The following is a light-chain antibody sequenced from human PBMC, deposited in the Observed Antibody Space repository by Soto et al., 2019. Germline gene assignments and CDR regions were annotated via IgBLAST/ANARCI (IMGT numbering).Light chain of an antibody. V-gene: IGKV3-15*01. CDR2: GAS. J-gene: IGKJ2*01. Sequence: EIVMTQSPATLSVSPGEGATLSCRASQSVRSNLAWYQQKPGQDPRLLIYGASTRVTGIPARFSGSGSGTEFTLTISSLQSEDFAVYYCQQYNISPPDTFGQGTKLEIK. CDR1: QSVRSN. CDR3: QQYNISPPDT.